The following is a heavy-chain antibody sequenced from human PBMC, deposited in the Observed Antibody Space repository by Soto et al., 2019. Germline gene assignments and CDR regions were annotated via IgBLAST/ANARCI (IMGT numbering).Heavy chain of an antibody. CDR1: GGSFSGYY. CDR3: ASSVLRFLEWFGMDV. J-gene: IGHJ6*02. D-gene: IGHD3-3*01. CDR2: INHSGST. Sequence: SETLSLTCAVYGGSFSGYYWSWIRQPPGKGLEWIGEINHSGSTNYNPSLKSRVTISVDTSKNQFSLKLSSVTAADTAVYYCASSVLRFLEWFGMDVWGQGTTV. V-gene: IGHV4-34*01.